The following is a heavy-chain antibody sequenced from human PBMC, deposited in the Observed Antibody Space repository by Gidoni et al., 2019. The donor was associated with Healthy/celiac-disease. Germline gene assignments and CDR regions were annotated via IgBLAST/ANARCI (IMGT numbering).Heavy chain of an antibody. CDR1: GGSFSGYS. D-gene: IGHD3-3*01. V-gene: IGHV4-34*01. CDR2: INHSGST. Sequence: QVQLQQWGAGLLKPSETLSLTCAVYGGSFSGYSWSWIRQPPGKGLEWIGEINHSGSTNYNPSLKSRFTISVDTSKNQVSLKLSSVNAADTAVYYCARGPDFWSGYYPNWGQGTLVTVSS. CDR3: ARGPDFWSGYYPN. J-gene: IGHJ4*02.